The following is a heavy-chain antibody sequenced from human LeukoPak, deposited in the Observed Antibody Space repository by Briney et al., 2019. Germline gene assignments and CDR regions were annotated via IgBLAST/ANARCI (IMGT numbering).Heavy chain of an antibody. J-gene: IGHJ5*02. CDR2: IYTSGST. D-gene: IGHD3-22*01. Sequence: SETLSLTCTVSGGSISSGSYYWSWIRQPAGKGLEWIGRIYTSGSTNYNPSLKSRVTISVDTSKNQFSLKLSSVTAADTAMYYCARDSTMILPTPGVWFDPWGQGTLVTVSS. CDR1: GGSISSGSYY. V-gene: IGHV4-61*02. CDR3: ARDSTMILPTPGVWFDP.